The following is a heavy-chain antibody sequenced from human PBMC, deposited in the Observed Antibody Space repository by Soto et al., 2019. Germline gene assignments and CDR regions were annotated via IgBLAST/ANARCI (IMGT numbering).Heavy chain of an antibody. CDR3: AGQPTAGSFYDLGSYYYYYGMDV. CDR2: IYYSGNT. Sequence: SETLSLTCTVSGGSISSGDYYWDWIRQPPGKGLEWIGNIYYSGNTDCNPSLKSRVTISVDTSKNQFSLNLSSVTAADSAVYYCAGQPTAGSFYDLGSYYYYYGMDVWGQGTTVTVSS. D-gene: IGHD3-16*01. CDR1: GGSISSGDYY. V-gene: IGHV4-30-4*01. J-gene: IGHJ6*02.